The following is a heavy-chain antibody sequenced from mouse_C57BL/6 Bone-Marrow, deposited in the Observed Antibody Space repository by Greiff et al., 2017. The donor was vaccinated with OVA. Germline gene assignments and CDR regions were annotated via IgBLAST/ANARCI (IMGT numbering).Heavy chain of an antibody. Sequence: VQLQQSGAELVRPGTSVKLSCKASGYTFTSYWMHWVKQRPGQGLEWIGVIDPSDSYTNYNQKFKGKATLTVDTSSSTAYMQLSSLTSGDSAVYYCARGVGGAMDYWGQGTSVTVSS. J-gene: IGHJ4*01. CDR1: GYTFTSYW. CDR3: ARGVGGAMDY. V-gene: IGHV1-59*01. CDR2: IDPSDSYT. D-gene: IGHD1-1*01.